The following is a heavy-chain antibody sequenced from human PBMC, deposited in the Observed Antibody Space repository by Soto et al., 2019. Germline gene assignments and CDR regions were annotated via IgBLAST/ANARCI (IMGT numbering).Heavy chain of an antibody. D-gene: IGHD5-12*01. V-gene: IGHV3-30-3*01. J-gene: IGHJ6*02. CDR3: ARDREYSGFYYGMDV. Sequence: LRLSCEASGFTFSRNAMHWVRQAPGKGLEWVAVISFDGNNQYYTDSVKGRFTISRDNSKNTLGLQMNSLRREDTAVYYCARDREYSGFYYGMDVWGQGTTVTVSS. CDR1: GFTFSRNA. CDR2: ISFDGNNQ.